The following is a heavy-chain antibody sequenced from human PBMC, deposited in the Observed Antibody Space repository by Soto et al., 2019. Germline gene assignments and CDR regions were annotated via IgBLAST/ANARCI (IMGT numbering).Heavy chain of an antibody. CDR1: GGSISSGGYS. V-gene: IGHV4-30-2*01. CDR2: IYHSGST. Sequence: PSETLSLTCAVSGGSISSGGYSWSWIRQPPGKGLEWIRYIYHSGSTYYNPSLKSRVTISVDRSKNQFSLKLSSVTAADTAVYYCARGNKGPVPAPRWGYFDYWGQGTLVTVSS. J-gene: IGHJ4*02. CDR3: ARGNKGPVPAPRWGYFDY. D-gene: IGHD2-2*01.